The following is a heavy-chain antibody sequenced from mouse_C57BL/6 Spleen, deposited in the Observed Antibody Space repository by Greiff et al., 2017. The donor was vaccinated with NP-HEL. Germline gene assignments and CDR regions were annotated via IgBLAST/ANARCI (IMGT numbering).Heavy chain of an antibody. J-gene: IGHJ1*03. CDR2: FYPGSGSI. CDR1: GYTFTEYT. Sequence: QVQLQQSGAELVKPGASVKLSCKASGYTFTEYTIHWVKQRSGQGLEWIGWFYPGSGSIKYNEKFKDKATLTADKSSSTVYMELSRLTSEDSAVYFGARHEGGGDYYGSSYDWYFDVWGTGTTVTVSS. D-gene: IGHD1-1*01. CDR3: ARHEGGGDYYGSSYDWYFDV. V-gene: IGHV1-62-2*01.